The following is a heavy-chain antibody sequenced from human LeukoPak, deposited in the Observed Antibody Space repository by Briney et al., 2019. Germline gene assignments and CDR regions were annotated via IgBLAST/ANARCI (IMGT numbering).Heavy chain of an antibody. J-gene: IGHJ4*02. V-gene: IGHV3-9*01. CDR3: AKGDFTAVAGTTFDY. CDR2: ISWNSGSI. CDR1: GFTFDDYA. D-gene: IGHD6-19*01. Sequence: PGRSLRLSCAASGFTFDDYAMHWVRQAPGKGLEWVSGISWNSGSIGYADSVKGRFTISRDNAKNSLYLQMNSLRAGDTALYYCAKGDFTAVAGTTFDYWGQGTLVTVSS.